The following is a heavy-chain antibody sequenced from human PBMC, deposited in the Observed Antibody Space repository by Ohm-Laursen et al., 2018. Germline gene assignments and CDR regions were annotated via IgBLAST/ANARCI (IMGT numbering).Heavy chain of an antibody. CDR1: GGSFSGYY. V-gene: IGHV4-34*01. CDR2: INHSGST. J-gene: IGHJ3*02. Sequence: PSETLSLTCAVYGGSFSGYYWSWIRQPPGKGLEWIGEINHSGSTNYNPSLQSRVTMSEDTSKNQFSLRLSSVTAADTAVYFCARRDITKAFNIWGQGTLVTVSS. D-gene: IGHD2-21*02. CDR3: ARRDITKAFNI.